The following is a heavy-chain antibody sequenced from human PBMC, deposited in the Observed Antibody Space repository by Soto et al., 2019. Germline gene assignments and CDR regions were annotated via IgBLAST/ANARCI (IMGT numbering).Heavy chain of an antibody. CDR3: ARKLELRGSYYYYCDMDV. V-gene: IGHV1-2*02. Sequence: GASVKVSCKASGYTFTDYYMHWVRQAPGQGLEWMGWINPNSGGTNYAQKFQGRVTMTRDTSISTAYMELSRLRSDDTAVYYCARKLELRGSYYYYCDMDVWGQGTTVTVSS. CDR2: INPNSGGT. J-gene: IGHJ6*02. CDR1: GYTFTDYY. D-gene: IGHD1-7*01.